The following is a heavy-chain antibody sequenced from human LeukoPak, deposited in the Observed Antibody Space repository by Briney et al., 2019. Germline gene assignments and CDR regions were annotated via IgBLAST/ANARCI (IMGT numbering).Heavy chain of an antibody. CDR2: ISSSGSTM. Sequence: GGSLRLSCAAPGFIFSTHEMNWVRQSPGKGLEWVSSISSSGSTMFYADSVKGRFSISRDNAKNSLYLQMNSLRAEDTAVYYCARRSLWFYYMDVWGKGTTVTVSS. CDR1: GFIFSTHE. D-gene: IGHD3-10*01. V-gene: IGHV3-48*03. J-gene: IGHJ6*03. CDR3: ARRSLWFYYMDV.